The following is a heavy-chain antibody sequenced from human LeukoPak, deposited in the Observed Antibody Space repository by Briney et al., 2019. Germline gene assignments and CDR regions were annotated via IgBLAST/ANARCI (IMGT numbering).Heavy chain of an antibody. V-gene: IGHV4-59*01. Sequence: SETLSLTCTVSGGSISNYYWNWIRQPPGKGLEWIGYIYYSGTTNYNPSLKSRVSMSVDTSKNQFSLKLSSVTAADTAVYYCARHYDPQPFDAFDIWGQETMVTVSS. CDR3: ARHYDPQPFDAFDI. J-gene: IGHJ3*02. CDR2: IYYSGTT. D-gene: IGHD3-3*01. CDR1: GGSISNYY.